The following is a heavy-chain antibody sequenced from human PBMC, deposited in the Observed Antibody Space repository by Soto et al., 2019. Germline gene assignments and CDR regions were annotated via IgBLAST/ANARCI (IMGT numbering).Heavy chain of an antibody. J-gene: IGHJ6*02. CDR3: ASKRSEVNYDYVWGSYRPPYYYYYGMDV. CDR1: GGTFSSYA. D-gene: IGHD3-16*02. Sequence: QVQLVQSGAEVKKPGSSVKVSCKASGGTFSSYAISWVRQAPGQGLEWMGGIIPIFGTANYAQKFQGRVTITADESTSTAYMELSSLRSEDTAVYYCASKRSEVNYDYVWGSYRPPYYYYYGMDVWGQGTTVTVSS. V-gene: IGHV1-69*12. CDR2: IIPIFGTA.